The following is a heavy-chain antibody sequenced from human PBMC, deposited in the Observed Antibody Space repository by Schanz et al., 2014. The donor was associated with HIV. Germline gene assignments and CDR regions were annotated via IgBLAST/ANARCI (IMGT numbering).Heavy chain of an antibody. CDR3: ARAGYYFGSGSSFPLAY. V-gene: IGHV1-8*01. D-gene: IGHD3-10*01. J-gene: IGHJ4*02. CDR2: MNPNSGDT. Sequence: QVPLVQSGAEVMEPGASVKISCRASRDTFTNSEINWVRQATGQGLDWMGRMNPNSGDTAYAQRFQGRVTMTRDISISTAYLELSSLTSEDTAVYYCARAGYYFGSGSSFPLAYWGQGTLVTVSS. CDR1: RDTFTNSE.